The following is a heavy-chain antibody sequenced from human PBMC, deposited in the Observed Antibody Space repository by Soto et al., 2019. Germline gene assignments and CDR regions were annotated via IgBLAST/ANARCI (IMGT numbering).Heavy chain of an antibody. Sequence: CETAQYSFTSYCLQWVRQAPRQGLEWIGIINPSGGSTNYAHRFQGRVTMTRDTSTSTVFMELSSLRSEDTAVYFCARALYDTDSLPVGADPRYYAMDVWGLGTTVPVSS. J-gene: IGHJ6*02. CDR2: INPSGGST. V-gene: IGHV1-46*01. CDR1: QYSFTSYC. D-gene: IGHD3-22*01. CDR3: ARALYDTDSLPVGADPRYYAMDV.